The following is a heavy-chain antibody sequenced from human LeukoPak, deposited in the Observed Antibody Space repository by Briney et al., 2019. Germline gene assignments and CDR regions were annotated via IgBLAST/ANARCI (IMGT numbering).Heavy chain of an antibody. V-gene: IGHV3-30*18. CDR1: GFTFNNYA. D-gene: IGHD6-13*01. CDR3: AKDPSIGAPGYYYGMDV. J-gene: IGHJ6*02. Sequence: GGSLRLSCAASGFTFNNYAMHWVRQAPGRGLEWVAVISYDGNNKYYTDSVRGRFTISRDNSKNTLYLQMNSLRAVDTAVYFCAKDPSIGAPGYYYGMDVWGQGTTVTVSS. CDR2: ISYDGNNK.